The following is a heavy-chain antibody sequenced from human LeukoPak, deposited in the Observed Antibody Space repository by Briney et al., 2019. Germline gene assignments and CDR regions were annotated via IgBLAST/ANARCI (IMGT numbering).Heavy chain of an antibody. Sequence: GGSLRLSCAASGFTFSSYSMNWVRQAPGEGLEWVSSISSSSSYIYYADSVKGRFTISRDNAKNSLYLQMNSLRAEDTAVYYCAYGGGSSWYLLYYWGQGTLVTVSS. D-gene: IGHD6-13*01. CDR1: GFTFSSYS. V-gene: IGHV3-21*01. CDR2: ISSSSSYI. CDR3: AYGGGSSWYLLYY. J-gene: IGHJ4*02.